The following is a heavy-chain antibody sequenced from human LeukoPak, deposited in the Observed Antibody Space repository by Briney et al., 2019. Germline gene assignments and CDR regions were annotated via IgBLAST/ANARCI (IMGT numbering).Heavy chain of an antibody. V-gene: IGHV1-24*01. Sequence: ASVKVSCKVSGYTLTELSMHWVRQAPGKGLEWMGGFDPEDGETIYAQKFQGRVTMTRDTSISTAYMELSRLRSDDTAVYYCARGYCSSTSCYAADYWGQGTLVTVSS. D-gene: IGHD2-2*01. CDR2: FDPEDGET. CDR3: ARGYCSSTSCYAADY. J-gene: IGHJ4*02. CDR1: GYTLTELS.